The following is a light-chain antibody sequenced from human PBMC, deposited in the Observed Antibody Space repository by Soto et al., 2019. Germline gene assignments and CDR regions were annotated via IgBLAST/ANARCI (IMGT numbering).Light chain of an antibody. CDR2: DTS. V-gene: IGKV3-11*01. Sequence: EFALTQSPATLSLSPGERATLSCRASQSVSSHLAWYQQKPGQAHRLLIYDTSNRATGIPARFSGSGSGTDFTLTISGLEPEDFAVYYCQQRSNWQYTFGLGTRLEIK. CDR3: QQRSNWQYT. CDR1: QSVSSH. J-gene: IGKJ2*01.